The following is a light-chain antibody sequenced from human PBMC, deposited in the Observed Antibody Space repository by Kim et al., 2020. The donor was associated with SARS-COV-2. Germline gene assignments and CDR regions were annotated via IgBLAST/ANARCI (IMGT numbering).Light chain of an antibody. CDR2: RNN. CDR3: SALDSSLSARV. CDR1: SNIVGNQG. V-gene: IGLV10-54*02. J-gene: IGLJ2*01. Sequence: QAGLTQPPSVSKGLRQTATLTCTGNSNIVGNQGAAWLQQHQGHPPKLLSYRNNNRPSGISERFSASRSGNTASLTITGLQPEDEADYYCSALDSSLSARVFGRGTQLTVL.